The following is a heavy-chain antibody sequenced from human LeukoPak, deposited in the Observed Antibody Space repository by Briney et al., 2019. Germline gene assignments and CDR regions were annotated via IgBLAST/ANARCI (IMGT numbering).Heavy chain of an antibody. Sequence: GGSLRLSCAASGFTFSSYAMHWVRQAPGKGLEWVAVISYDGSNKYYADSVKGRFTISRDNSKNTLYLQMNSLRAEDTAVYYCASARPGNDGGQGTLVTVSS. V-gene: IGHV3-30*04. CDR2: ISYDGSNK. CDR3: ASARPGND. D-gene: IGHD3-10*01. CDR1: GFTFSSYA. J-gene: IGHJ4*02.